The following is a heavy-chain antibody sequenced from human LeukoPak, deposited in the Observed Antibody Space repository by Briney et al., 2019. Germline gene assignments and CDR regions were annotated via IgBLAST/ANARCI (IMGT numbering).Heavy chain of an antibody. D-gene: IGHD4-17*01. J-gene: IGHJ4*02. Sequence: GASVKVSCKASGYTFTGYYMHWVRQAPGQGLEWMGRIIPILGIANYAQKFQGRVTITADKSTSTAYMELSSLRSEDTAVYYCARGALGPYGDYGYWGQGTLVTVSS. CDR1: GYTFTGYY. CDR3: ARGALGPYGDYGY. CDR2: IIPILGIA. V-gene: IGHV1-69*04.